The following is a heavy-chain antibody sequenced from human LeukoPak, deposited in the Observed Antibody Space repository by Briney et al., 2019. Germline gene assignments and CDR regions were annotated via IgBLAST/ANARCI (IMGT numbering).Heavy chain of an antibody. J-gene: IGHJ4*02. V-gene: IGHV5-51*01. CDR3: ARERPGSSGWYTH. Sequence: GESLQISCKCSGYIFTSYWIGGVRRLPGKGREGMGIIFPGDSDTIYSPSFLGEVTFSVDMSTATAYLEWSSLKASDSAMYYCARERPGSSGWYTHWGQGTLVTVSS. CDR2: IFPGDSDT. CDR1: GYIFTSYW. D-gene: IGHD6-19*01.